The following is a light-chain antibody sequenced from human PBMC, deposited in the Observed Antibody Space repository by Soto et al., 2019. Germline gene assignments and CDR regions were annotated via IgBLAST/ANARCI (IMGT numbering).Light chain of an antibody. V-gene: IGKV3D-20*02. CDR3: QQRANWPGT. CDR2: GAT. Sequence: EIVLTQSPGTLSLSPGERATLSCRASQSVSSNLLAWYQQKPGQAPRLLIYGATNRATGIPDRFSGSGSGTDFTLTISSLEPEDSAIYYCQQRANWPGTFGQGTKVDI. CDR1: QSVSSNL. J-gene: IGKJ1*01.